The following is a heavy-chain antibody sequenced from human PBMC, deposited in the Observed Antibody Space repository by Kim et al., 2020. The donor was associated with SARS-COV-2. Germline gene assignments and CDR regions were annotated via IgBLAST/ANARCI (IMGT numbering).Heavy chain of an antibody. Sequence: RYSPPVQGQVTNSDDKSISPAYLQWSSLTASDTAMYYCAREQWLYAFDIWGQGTMVTVSS. D-gene: IGHD6-19*01. J-gene: IGHJ3*02. V-gene: IGHV5-51*01. CDR3: AREQWLYAFDI.